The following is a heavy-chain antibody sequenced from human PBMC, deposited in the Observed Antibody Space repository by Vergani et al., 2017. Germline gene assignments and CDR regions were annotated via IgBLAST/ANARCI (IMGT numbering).Heavy chain of an antibody. D-gene: IGHD5-18*01. J-gene: IGHJ4*02. V-gene: IGHV3-33*08. CDR2: IWYDGSNK. CDR3: ARQYSYGLVGFDY. CDR1: GFTFSSYG. Sequence: QVQLVESGGGVVQPGRSLRLSCAASGFTFSSYGMHWVRQAAGKGLEWVAVIWYDGSNKYYADSVKGRFTISRDNSKNTLYLQMNSLRAEDTAVYYCARQYSYGLVGFDYWGQGTLVTVSS.